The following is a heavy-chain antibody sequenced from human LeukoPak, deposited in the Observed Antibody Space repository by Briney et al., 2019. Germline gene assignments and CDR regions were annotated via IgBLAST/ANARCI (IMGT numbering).Heavy chain of an antibody. CDR2: ISPYNGNT. Sequence: GASVKVSCKASGYTFTSYGISWVRQAPGQGLEWMGWISPYNGNTNYAQKLQGRVTMSTDTSTSTAYMELRSLRSDDTAVYYCARSISMVRGVHDAFDIWGQGTMVTVSS. V-gene: IGHV1-18*01. J-gene: IGHJ3*02. D-gene: IGHD3-10*01. CDR3: ARSISMVRGVHDAFDI. CDR1: GYTFTSYG.